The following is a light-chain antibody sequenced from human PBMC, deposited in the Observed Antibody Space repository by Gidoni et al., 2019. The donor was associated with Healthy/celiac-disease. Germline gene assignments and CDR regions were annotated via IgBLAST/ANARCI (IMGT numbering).Light chain of an antibody. CDR2: GAS. V-gene: IGKV3-20*01. J-gene: IGKJ2*01. CDR3: QQYGSSPMYT. Sequence: EIVLTQYPGTLSLSPGERATLSCRASQSVSSSYLAWYQQKPGQAPRLLIYGASSRATGIPDRFSGSGSGTAFTLTISRLEPEDFAVYYCQQYGSSPMYTFGQGTKLEIK. CDR1: QSVSSSY.